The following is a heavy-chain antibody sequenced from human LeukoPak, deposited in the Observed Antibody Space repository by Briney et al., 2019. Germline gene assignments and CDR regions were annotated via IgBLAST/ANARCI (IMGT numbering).Heavy chain of an antibody. CDR2: IYPGDSDT. CDR1: GYSFTSYW. D-gene: IGHD5-24*01. Sequence: PGESLKISCKGSGYSFTSYWIGWVRQMPGKGLEWMGIIYPGDSDTRYSPSFQGQVTISADKSITTAYLQWSSLEASDTAMYYCARRPRDGYNYRGAFDVWGQGTMVTVSS. J-gene: IGHJ3*01. V-gene: IGHV5-51*01. CDR3: ARRPRDGYNYRGAFDV.